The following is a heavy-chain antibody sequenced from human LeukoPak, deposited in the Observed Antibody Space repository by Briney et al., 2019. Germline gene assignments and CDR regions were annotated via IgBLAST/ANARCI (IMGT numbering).Heavy chain of an antibody. CDR1: SGPMSTSHYY. CDR3: TRGEKWDLHAFDM. Sequence: SDTLSLPCTVSSGPMSTSHYYCRWVRQPPGKALEWFGNICYSESTYYRPFLKSRLTISLDTSRNQFCLRVTLVTAADTAVYFCTRGEKWDLHAFDMWGQGTMVTLSS. CDR2: ICYSEST. D-gene: IGHD1-26*01. V-gene: IGHV4-39*07. J-gene: IGHJ3*02.